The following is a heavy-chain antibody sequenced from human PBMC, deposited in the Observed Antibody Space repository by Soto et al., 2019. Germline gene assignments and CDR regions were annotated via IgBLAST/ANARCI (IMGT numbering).Heavy chain of an antibody. V-gene: IGHV3-30*18. D-gene: IGHD3-22*01. CDR2: ISYDGSNK. Sequence: QVQLVESGGGVVQPGRSLRLSCAASGFTFSSYGMHWVRHAPGKGLEWVAVISYDGSNKYYADSVKGRFTNFRDNSKNTLYLQMNSLRAEDTAVYYWAKDRITIMVVAPFDYLCQGTLVPGSS. CDR3: AKDRITIMVVAPFDY. J-gene: IGHJ4*02. CDR1: GFTFSSYG.